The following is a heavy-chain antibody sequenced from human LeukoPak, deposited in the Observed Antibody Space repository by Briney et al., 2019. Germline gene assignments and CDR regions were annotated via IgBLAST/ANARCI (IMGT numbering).Heavy chain of an antibody. D-gene: IGHD3-22*01. CDR2: IIPIFGTA. CDR3: ARSPPHYYDSSYFDY. CDR1: GGTFISYA. Sequence: GASVKVSCKASGGTFISYAISWVRQAPGQGLEWMGGIIPIFGTANYAQKFQGRVTITADESTSTAYMEPSSLRSEDTAVYYCARSPPHYYDSSYFDYWGQGTLVTVSS. J-gene: IGHJ4*02. V-gene: IGHV1-69*13.